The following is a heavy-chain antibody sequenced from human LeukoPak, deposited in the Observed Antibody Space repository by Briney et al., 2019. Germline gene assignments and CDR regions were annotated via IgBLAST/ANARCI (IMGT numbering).Heavy chain of an antibody. V-gene: IGHV1-2*02. CDR3: ARNFDMKGFDP. Sequence: GASVKVSCKASRYTFTGYYMNWVRQAPGQGLEWMGWINSDSGFTKYAQKFQGRVTMTRDTSITTVYMDLTRLTSDDTAVYYCARNFDMKGFDPWGQGTLVTVSS. J-gene: IGHJ5*02. CDR1: RYTFTGYY. D-gene: IGHD3-9*01. CDR2: INSDSGFT.